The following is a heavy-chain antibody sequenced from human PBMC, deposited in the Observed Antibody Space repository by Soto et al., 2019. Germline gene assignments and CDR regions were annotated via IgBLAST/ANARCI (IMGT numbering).Heavy chain of an antibody. CDR1: GFTFSDYF. D-gene: IGHD3-3*01. V-gene: IGHV3-11*01. CDR2: ISSSDSTI. J-gene: IGHJ4*02. CDR3: ARWGVDDFWSGYYSDY. Sequence: PGGSLRLSCAASGFTFSDYFMSWIRQAPGKGLEWVSSISSSDSTIYYADSVKGRFTISRDNAKNSLYLQMNSLRAEDTAVYYCARWGVDDFWSGYYSDYWGQGTLVTSPQ.